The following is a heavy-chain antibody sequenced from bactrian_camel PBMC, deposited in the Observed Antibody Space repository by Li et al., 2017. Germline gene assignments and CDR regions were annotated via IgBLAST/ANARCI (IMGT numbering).Heavy chain of an antibody. CDR2: INTGGSST. J-gene: IGHJ6*01. D-gene: IGHD6*01. V-gene: IGHV3S1*01. CDR3: AAVRYGGSWYPLCRARSADFGY. CDR1: GFTFGDYC. Sequence: HVQLVESGGGLVQPGGSLVLSCAASGFTFGDYCMNWYRQGPGKGLEWVSRINTGGSSTYYADSVKGRFTISRDNAKNTLYLQMNSLKPEDTAMYYCAAVRYGGSWYPLCRARSADFGYWGQGTQVTVS.